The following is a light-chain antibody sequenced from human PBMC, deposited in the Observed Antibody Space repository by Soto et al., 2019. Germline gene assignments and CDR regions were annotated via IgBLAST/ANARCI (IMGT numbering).Light chain of an antibody. CDR1: QSIITNY. CDR3: QQYGYSPLT. V-gene: IGKV3-20*01. CDR2: RAS. J-gene: IGKJ4*01. Sequence: EIVLTQSPGTLSLSLGERATLSCRASQSIITNYVAWYQQKPGQAPRLLISRASTRASGIPGRFSGSGSGTDFTLTISRLEPEDSAVYYCQQYGYSPLTFGGGTKVEIK.